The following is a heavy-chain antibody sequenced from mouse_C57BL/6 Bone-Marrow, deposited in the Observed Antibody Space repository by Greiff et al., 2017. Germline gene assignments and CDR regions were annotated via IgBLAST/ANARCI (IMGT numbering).Heavy chain of an antibody. CDR3: ARRIGYEGFAY. D-gene: IGHD2-2*01. CDR2: IDPSDSET. V-gene: IGHV1-52*01. J-gene: IGHJ3*01. CDR1: GYTFTSYW. Sequence: VQLQQPGAELVRPGSSVKLSCKASGYTFTSYWMHWVKQRPIQGLEWIGNIDPSDSETHYNQKFKDKATLTVDKSSSTAYMQLSSLTSDDSAVYYCARRIGYEGFAYWGQGTLVTVSA.